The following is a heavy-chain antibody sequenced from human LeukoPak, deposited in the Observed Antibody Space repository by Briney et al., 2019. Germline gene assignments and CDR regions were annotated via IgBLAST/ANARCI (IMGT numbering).Heavy chain of an antibody. Sequence: SETLSLTCAVYGGSFSGYYWSWIRQPPGKGLEWIGEINHSGSTNYNPSLKSRVTISVDTSKNQFSLKLSAVTAADTAVYYCARAQDFDYSGQGTLVTVSS. CDR1: GGSFSGYY. CDR2: INHSGST. CDR3: ARAQDFDY. J-gene: IGHJ4*02. V-gene: IGHV4-34*01.